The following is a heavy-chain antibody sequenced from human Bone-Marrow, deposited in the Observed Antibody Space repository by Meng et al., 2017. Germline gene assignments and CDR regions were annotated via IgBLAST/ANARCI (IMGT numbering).Heavy chain of an antibody. J-gene: IGHJ4*02. CDR1: GFTFSSYA. CDR2: ISYDGSNK. Sequence: VRLVGSGGGLVQPGGSLRLSCAASGFTFSSYAMHWVRQAPGKGLEWVAVISYDGSNKYYADSVKGRFTISRDNSKNTLYLQMNSLRAEDTAVYYCARVHFDYWGQGTLVTVSS. CDR3: ARVHFDY. V-gene: IGHV3-30*01.